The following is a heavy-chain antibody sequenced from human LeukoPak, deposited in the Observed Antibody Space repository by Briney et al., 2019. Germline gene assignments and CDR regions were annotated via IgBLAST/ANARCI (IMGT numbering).Heavy chain of an antibody. D-gene: IGHD4-23*01. Sequence: QLGGSLRLSCAASGFTFSNYGMHWVRQAPGKGLEWVAVISYDGSNKYYADSVKGRFTISRDNSKNTLYLQMNSLRAEDTAVYYCAKAPGGYGGPGNYFDYWGQGTLVTVSS. CDR3: AKAPGGYGGPGNYFDY. J-gene: IGHJ4*02. CDR1: GFTFSNYG. CDR2: ISYDGSNK. V-gene: IGHV3-30*18.